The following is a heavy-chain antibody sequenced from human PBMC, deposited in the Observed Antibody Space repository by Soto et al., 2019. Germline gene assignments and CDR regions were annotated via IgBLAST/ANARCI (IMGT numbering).Heavy chain of an antibody. V-gene: IGHV3-11*06. CDR1: GFTVSDYY. D-gene: IGHD3-22*01. CDR2: ISSSSSYT. J-gene: IGHJ4*02. Sequence: PGGSLRLSCAASGFTVSDYYMSWIRQAPGKGLEWVSYISSSSSYTNYADSVKGRFTISRDNAKNSLYLQMNSLRAEDTAVYYCARSDYYDSSGYYYPGLDYWGQGTLVTVSS. CDR3: ARSDYYDSSGYYYPGLDY.